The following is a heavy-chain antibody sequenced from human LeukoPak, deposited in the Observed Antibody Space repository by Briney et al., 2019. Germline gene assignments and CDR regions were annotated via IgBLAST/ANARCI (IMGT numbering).Heavy chain of an antibody. D-gene: IGHD1-1*01. V-gene: IGHV1-46*01. CDR1: GYSFTTYY. J-gene: IGHJ4*02. CDR2: INPSGGSI. Sequence: ASVKVSCKASGYSFTTYYMHWVRQAPGQGLEWMGIINPSGGSISYAQKFQGRVTMTRDTSTSTAYMELSRLRSDDTAVYYCARRLGAGTTLGYWGQGTLVTVSS. CDR3: ARRLGAGTTLGY.